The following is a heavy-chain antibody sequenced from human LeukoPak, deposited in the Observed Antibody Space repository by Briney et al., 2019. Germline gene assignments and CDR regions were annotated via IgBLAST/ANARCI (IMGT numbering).Heavy chain of an antibody. CDR2: FDPEDGET. CDR1: GYTLTELS. D-gene: IGHD6-19*01. CDR3: ATDPYSSGWYHY. Sequence: ASVKVSCKVSGYTLTELSIHWVRQAPGKGLEWMGGFDPEDGETIYAQKFQGRVTMTEDTSTDTAYMELSSLRSEDTAVYYCATDPYSSGWYHYWGQGTLVTVSS. J-gene: IGHJ4*02. V-gene: IGHV1-24*01.